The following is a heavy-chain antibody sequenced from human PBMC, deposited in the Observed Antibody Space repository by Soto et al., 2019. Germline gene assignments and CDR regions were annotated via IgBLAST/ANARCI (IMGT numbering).Heavy chain of an antibody. CDR3: ARAYRLGPTFDY. V-gene: IGHV4-34*01. D-gene: IGHD5-18*01. Sequence: SETLSLTCAVYGGSFSGYYWSWIRQTPAKGLEWIGEINHSGTTNSNPSLKSRVAISVDTSKNQFTLKLRSVTAADAAVYYCARAYRLGPTFDYWGQGTLVTVSS. J-gene: IGHJ4*02. CDR1: GGSFSGYY. CDR2: INHSGTT.